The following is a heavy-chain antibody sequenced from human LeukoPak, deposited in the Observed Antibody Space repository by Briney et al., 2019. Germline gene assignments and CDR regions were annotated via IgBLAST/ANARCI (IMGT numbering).Heavy chain of an antibody. CDR2: INHSGST. CDR3: ARLPLPPYDFGSVYSKYGMDV. CDR1: GGSFSGYY. Sequence: SETLSLTCAVYGGSFSGYYWSWIRQPPGKGLEWIGEINHSGSTNYNPSLKSRVTISVDTSKNQFSLKLSSVTAADTAVYYCARLPLPPYDFGSVYSKYGMDVGGQGTTVTVSS. D-gene: IGHD3-3*01. V-gene: IGHV4-34*01. J-gene: IGHJ6*02.